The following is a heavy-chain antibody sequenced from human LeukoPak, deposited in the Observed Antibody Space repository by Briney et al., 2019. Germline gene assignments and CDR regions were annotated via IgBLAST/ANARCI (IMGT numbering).Heavy chain of an antibody. CDR2: MTYDGSKR. V-gene: IGHV3-30*02. D-gene: IGHD3-3*01. Sequence: GGSLRLSWVVSGFTFSSYGMHWVRQAPGKGLEWVAFMTYDGSKRPYADSVKGRFTISRDNSKNTLYLQMDGLRPEDTAVYYCAKNRRIFGRTLQRHYMDVWGKGTTVAVSS. CDR3: AKNRRIFGRTLQRHYMDV. J-gene: IGHJ6*03. CDR1: GFTFSSYG.